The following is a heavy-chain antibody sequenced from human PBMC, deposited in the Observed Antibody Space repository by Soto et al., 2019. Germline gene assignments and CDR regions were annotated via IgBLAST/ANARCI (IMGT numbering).Heavy chain of an antibody. CDR3: TTESHEYDYIWGNYRLLDY. CDR2: IKSKTDGGTT. CDR1: GFTFSNAW. J-gene: IGHJ4*02. D-gene: IGHD3-16*02. Sequence: PGGSLRLSCAASGFTFSNAWMSWVRQAPGKGLEWVGRIKSKTDGGTTDYAAPVKGRFTISRDDSKNKLYLQMYSLKTEDTAVYYCTTESHEYDYIWGNYRLLDYWGQGTLVTVSS. V-gene: IGHV3-15*01.